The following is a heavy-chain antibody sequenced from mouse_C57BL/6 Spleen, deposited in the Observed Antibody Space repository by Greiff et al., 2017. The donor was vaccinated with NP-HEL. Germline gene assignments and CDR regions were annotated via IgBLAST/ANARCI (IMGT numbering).Heavy chain of an antibody. D-gene: IGHD2-4*01. Sequence: EVQLVESGGGLVKPGGSLKLSCAASGFTFSDYGMHWVRQAPEKGLEWVAYISSGSSTIYYADTVKGRFTISRDNAKNTLFLQMTSLRSEDTAMYYCARKFYDYDGDWYFDVWGTGTTVTVSS. CDR2: ISSGSSTI. CDR1: GFTFSDYG. J-gene: IGHJ1*03. CDR3: ARKFYDYDGDWYFDV. V-gene: IGHV5-17*01.